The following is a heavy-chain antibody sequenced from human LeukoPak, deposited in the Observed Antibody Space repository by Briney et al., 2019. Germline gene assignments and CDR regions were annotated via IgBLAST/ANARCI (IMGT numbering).Heavy chain of an antibody. Sequence: GGSLRLSCGACGFTFRNYGMTLLRQPRGEGLELGAGISGSGGTPHYSAYEKGRCTISKDNSKNTLSLKINSLRAEDTAVYYCAQIHDHGDYVAFWGQGALVTVSS. D-gene: IGHD1-1*01. V-gene: IGHV3-23*01. CDR2: ISGSGGTP. J-gene: IGHJ4*02. CDR1: GFTFRNYG. CDR3: AQIHDHGDYVAF.